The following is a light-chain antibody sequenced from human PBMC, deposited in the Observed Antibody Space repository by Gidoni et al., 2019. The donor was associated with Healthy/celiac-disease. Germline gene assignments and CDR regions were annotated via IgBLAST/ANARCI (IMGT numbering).Light chain of an antibody. Sequence: QSSLTKPASVSGSPGQSITLSCTGTSSDVGSYNLLSWYQQHPGKATKLMIYEVSKRPSGVSNRFSGSKSGNTASLTISGLQAEDEADYYCCSYAGSSTPYVFGTGTKVTVL. CDR2: EVS. CDR3: CSYAGSSTPYV. J-gene: IGLJ1*01. CDR1: SSDVGSYNL. V-gene: IGLV2-23*02.